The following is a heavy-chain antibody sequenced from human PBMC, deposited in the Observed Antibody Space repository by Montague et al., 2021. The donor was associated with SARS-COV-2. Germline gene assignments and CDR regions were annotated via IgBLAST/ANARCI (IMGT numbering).Heavy chain of an antibody. CDR3: ARGAPGY. V-gene: IGHV4-34*01. J-gene: IGHJ4*02. D-gene: IGHD1-1*01. CDR2: INYGGST. CDR1: GGSFNDYH. Sequence: SETLSLTCAVCGGSFNDYHWTWIRQSPGEGLEWIGQINYGGSTKYNPSLKSRVTISIDTSKNQFSLKLTSVTAADTAVYYCARGAPGYWGQGTLVTVSS.